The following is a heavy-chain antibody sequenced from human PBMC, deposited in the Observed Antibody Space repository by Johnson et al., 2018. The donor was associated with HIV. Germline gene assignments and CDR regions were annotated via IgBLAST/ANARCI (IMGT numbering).Heavy chain of an antibody. CDR2: VSWNSGSR. V-gene: IGHV3-9*01. J-gene: IGHJ3*02. Sequence: VQLVESGGGLVQPGRSLRLSCAASGFTFDNFAMSWVRQAPGKGLEWVSGVSWNSGSRGYADSVKGRFTISRDNAKNSLYLEMNSLRAEDTALYYCAKGPGDALDIWGQGTMVTVSS. CDR3: AKGPGDALDI. CDR1: GFTFDNFA.